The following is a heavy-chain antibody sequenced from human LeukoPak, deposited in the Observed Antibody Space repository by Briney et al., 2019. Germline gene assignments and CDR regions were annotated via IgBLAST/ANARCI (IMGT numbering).Heavy chain of an antibody. CDR2: IYYSGST. D-gene: IGHD4-17*01. J-gene: IGHJ4*02. CDR1: GGSLSSYY. V-gene: IGHV4-59*01. Sequence: SETLSLTCTVSGGSLSSYYWSWIRQPPGKGLEWIGYIYYSGSTNYNPSLKSRVTISVDTSKNQFSLKLSSVTAADTAVYYCARDRPGYGDFAFDIWGQGTLVTVSS. CDR3: ARDRPGYGDFAFDI.